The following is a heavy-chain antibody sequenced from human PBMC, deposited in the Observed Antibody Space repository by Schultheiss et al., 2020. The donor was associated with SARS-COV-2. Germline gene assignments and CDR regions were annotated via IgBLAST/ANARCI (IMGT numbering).Heavy chain of an antibody. CDR3: ARGRRYCSSTSCRTYYYYYGMDV. CDR1: GGSISSYY. D-gene: IGHD2-2*01. V-gene: IGHV4-34*01. CDR2: INHSGST. Sequence: SETLSLTCTVSGGSISSYYWSWIRQPPGKGLEWIGEINHSGSTNYNPSLKSRVTISVDTSKNQFSLKLSSVTAADTAVYYCARGRRYCSSTSCRTYYYYYGMDVWGQGTTVTVSS. J-gene: IGHJ6*02.